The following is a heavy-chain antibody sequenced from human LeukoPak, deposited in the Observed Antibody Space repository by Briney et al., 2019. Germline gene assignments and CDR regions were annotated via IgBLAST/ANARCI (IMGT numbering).Heavy chain of an antibody. V-gene: IGHV4-4*02. CDR3: ARVNINNWHSCDY. D-gene: IGHD1-1*01. Sequence: SGTLSLTCAVSGGSISSNNWWGWVRQPPGKGLEWIGEIYHSGSPNYNPSLKSRVTISVDRSRNHFSLNLSSVTAADTAVYYCARVNINNWHSCDYWGQGTLVTVSS. CDR2: IYHSGSP. CDR1: GGSISSNNW. J-gene: IGHJ4*02.